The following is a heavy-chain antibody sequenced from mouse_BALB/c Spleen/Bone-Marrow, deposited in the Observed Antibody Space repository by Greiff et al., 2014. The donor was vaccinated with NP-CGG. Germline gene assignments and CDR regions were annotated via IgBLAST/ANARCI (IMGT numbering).Heavy chain of an antibody. V-gene: IGHV1-14*01. CDR1: GYTFTSYV. J-gene: IGHJ2*01. Sequence: EVQLQQSGPELVKPGASVKMSCKASGYTFTSYVMHWVKQKPGQGLEWIGYINPYNDGTKYNEKFKGKATLTPDKSSSTAYMELSSLTSEDSAVYYYAREAAYYGNYGDDYWGQGTTLTVSS. CDR2: INPYNDGT. CDR3: AREAAYYGNYGDDY. D-gene: IGHD2-10*01.